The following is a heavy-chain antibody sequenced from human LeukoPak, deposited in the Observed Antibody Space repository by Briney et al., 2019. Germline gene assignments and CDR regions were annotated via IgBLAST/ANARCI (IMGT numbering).Heavy chain of an antibody. Sequence: GGSLRLSCAASGFTFRNYWMHWVRQAPGKGLVWVSRINIDGSTRYADSVEGRFTISRDNAKNTLYLQMNSLRAEDTAVYYCARAGGSGWFDPWGQGTLVTVSS. CDR2: INIDGST. D-gene: IGHD3-10*01. CDR3: ARAGGSGWFDP. J-gene: IGHJ5*02. V-gene: IGHV3-74*01. CDR1: GFTFRNYW.